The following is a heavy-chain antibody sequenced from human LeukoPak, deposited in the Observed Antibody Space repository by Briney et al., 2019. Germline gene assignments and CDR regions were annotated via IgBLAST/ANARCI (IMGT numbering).Heavy chain of an antibody. CDR3: ARVNYGSATKEDY. J-gene: IGHJ4*02. V-gene: IGHV4-31*03. D-gene: IGHD3-10*01. CDR1: GGSSSSSSYF. Sequence: SETLSLTCTVSGGSSSSSSYFWGWIRQHPGKGLEWTGYIYYSGSAYYNPSLKSRVTISVDTSENQFSLKLSSVTAADTAVYYCARVNYGSATKEDYWGQGTLVTVSS. CDR2: IYYSGSA.